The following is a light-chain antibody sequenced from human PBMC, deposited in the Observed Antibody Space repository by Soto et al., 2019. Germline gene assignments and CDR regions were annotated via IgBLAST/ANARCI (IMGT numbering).Light chain of an antibody. CDR2: AAS. CDR1: QSMSNY. J-gene: IGKJ2*01. Sequence: DIQMTQSPSSLSAPVGDRVTITCRASQSMSNYLNWYQHKPGKAPKVLIYAASTLQSGVPSRFSGRGSGTDFTLTISSLQPEDFATYHCQQSYSTPYTFGQGTKLEIK. V-gene: IGKV1-39*01. CDR3: QQSYSTPYT.